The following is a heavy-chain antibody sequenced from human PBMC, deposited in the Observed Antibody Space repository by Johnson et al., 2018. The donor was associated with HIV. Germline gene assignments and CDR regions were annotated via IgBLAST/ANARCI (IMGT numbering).Heavy chain of an antibody. CDR1: GFTFGTYW. D-gene: IGHD6-19*01. J-gene: IGHJ3*02. CDR3: AKIIGYSSGLEI. V-gene: IGHV3-30*02. Sequence: QVQLVESGGSVVLPGGSLRLSCVVSGFTFGTYWMTWVRQAPGNGLEWVAFIRYDGSNKYYADSVKGRFTISRDNSKNTLYLQMNSLRAEDTAVYYCAKIIGYSSGLEIWGQGTMVTVSS. CDR2: IRYDGSNK.